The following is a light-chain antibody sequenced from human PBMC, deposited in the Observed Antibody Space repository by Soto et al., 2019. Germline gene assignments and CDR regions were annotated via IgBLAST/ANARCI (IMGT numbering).Light chain of an antibody. CDR2: DVS. CDR3: CLYAVTFYV. CDR1: SSDVGTYDF. Sequence: QSALTQPRSVSGSPERSVTISCTGTSSDVGTYDFVSWYQQHPGKAPRLMIFDVSERPSGVPDRFSGSKSGNTASLTISGLQAEDEADYYCCLYAVTFYVFGTGTKVTVL. J-gene: IGLJ1*01. V-gene: IGLV2-11*01.